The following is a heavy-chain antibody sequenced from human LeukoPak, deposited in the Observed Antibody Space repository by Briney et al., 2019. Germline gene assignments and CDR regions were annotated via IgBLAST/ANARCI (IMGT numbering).Heavy chain of an antibody. CDR2: IYPADSDT. D-gene: IGHD6-13*01. J-gene: IGHJ4*02. V-gene: IGHV5-51*01. CDR3: ARPSGYSSSWTGDY. Sequence: GESLKISCKGSGYSFTNYWIGWVRQMPGKGLEWMGIIYPADSDTRYSPSFQGQVTISADKSISTAYLQWSSLKASDAAMYYCARPSGYSSSWTGDYWGQGTLVTVSS. CDR1: GYSFTNYW.